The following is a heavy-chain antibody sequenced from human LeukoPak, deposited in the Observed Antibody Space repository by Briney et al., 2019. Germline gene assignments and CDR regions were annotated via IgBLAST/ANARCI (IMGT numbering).Heavy chain of an antibody. CDR3: TRNLMYCSGGSCYSDGGDY. V-gene: IGHV3-49*03. CDR1: GFTFGDYA. D-gene: IGHD2-15*01. Sequence: GGSLRLSCTASGFTFGDYAMSWFRQAPGKGLEWVGFIRSKAYGGTTEYAASVKSRFTISRDDSKSIAYLQMNSLKTEDTAVYYCTRNLMYCSGGSCYSDGGDYWGQGTLVTVSS. CDR2: IRSKAYGGTT. J-gene: IGHJ4*02.